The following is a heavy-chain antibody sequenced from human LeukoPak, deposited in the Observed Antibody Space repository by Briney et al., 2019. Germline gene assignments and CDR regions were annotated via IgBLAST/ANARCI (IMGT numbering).Heavy chain of an antibody. V-gene: IGHV3-21*01. J-gene: IGHJ6*02. CDR1: GFTFSSFS. D-gene: IGHD6-6*01. CDR3: ARAGIIAAGEYYYYYGMDV. Sequence: GGSLRLSCAASGFTFSSFSMNWVRQAPGKGLEWASSISSSGNYMYYADSVKGRFTISRDNAKNSLYLQMNSLRAEDTAVYYCARAGIIAAGEYYYYYGMDVWGQGTTVTVSS. CDR2: ISSSGNYM.